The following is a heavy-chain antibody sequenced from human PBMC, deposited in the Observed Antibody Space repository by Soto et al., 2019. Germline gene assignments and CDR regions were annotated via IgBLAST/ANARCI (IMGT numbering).Heavy chain of an antibody. V-gene: IGHV3-30*18. J-gene: IGHJ4*02. CDR2: ISYDGSNK. Sequence: SGGSLRLSCAASGFTFSSYGMHWVRQAPGKGLEWMAVISYDGSNKYYADSVKGRFTISRDNSKNTLYLQMNSLRAEDTAVYYCAKDQGSSGYGPLDYWGQGTLVTVSS. CDR3: AKDQGSSGYGPLDY. CDR1: GFTFSSYG. D-gene: IGHD3-22*01.